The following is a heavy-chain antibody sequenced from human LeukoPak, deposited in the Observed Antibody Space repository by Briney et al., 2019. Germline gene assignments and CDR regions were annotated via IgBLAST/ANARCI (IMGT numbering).Heavy chain of an antibody. V-gene: IGHV3-23*01. CDR2: ISGSGDST. Sequence: GGSLRLSCAASGFTFSNYAMSWVRQAPGKGLEWVSAISGSGDSTYYADSVKGRFTISRDNAKNSLYLQMNSLRAEDTAVYYCASPSLGVGSLFDFWGQGTLVTVSS. CDR1: GFTFSNYA. J-gene: IGHJ4*02. D-gene: IGHD1-26*01. CDR3: ASPSLGVGSLFDF.